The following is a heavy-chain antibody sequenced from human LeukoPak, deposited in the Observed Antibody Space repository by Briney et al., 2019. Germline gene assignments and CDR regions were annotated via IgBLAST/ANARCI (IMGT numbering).Heavy chain of an antibody. D-gene: IGHD3-22*01. CDR1: GYTFTGYY. J-gene: IGHJ4*02. Sequence: GASVKVSCKAPGYTFTGYYMHWVRQAPGQGLEWMGWINPNSGGTNYAQKFQGRVTMTRDTSISTAYMELSRLRSDDTAVYYCARDVWEYYYDSSGLADYWGQGTLVTVSS. CDR2: INPNSGGT. CDR3: ARDVWEYYYDSSGLADY. V-gene: IGHV1-2*02.